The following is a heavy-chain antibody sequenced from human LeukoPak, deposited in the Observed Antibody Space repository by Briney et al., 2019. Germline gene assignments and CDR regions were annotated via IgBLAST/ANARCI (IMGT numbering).Heavy chain of an antibody. CDR1: GFTFDDYA. CDR2: INWNSGTL. V-gene: IGHV3-9*01. CDR3: TKAPGYYYYYIDV. Sequence: GGSLRLSCVASGFTFDDYAMHWVRQGPGKGLEWVSGINWNSGTLGYADSVKGRFTISRDNAKNSLYLEMNSLTPDDTALYYCTKAPGYYYYYIDVWGKGTTATVSS. J-gene: IGHJ6*03.